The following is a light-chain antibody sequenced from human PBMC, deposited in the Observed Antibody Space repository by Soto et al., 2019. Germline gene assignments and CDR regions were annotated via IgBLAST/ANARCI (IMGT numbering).Light chain of an antibody. Sequence: DIVMTQSPLSLPVTPGEPASISCRSSQSLLHSNGYTYLDWYLQKPWQSPQLLIYLGSNRASGVPARFSGSGSGTDITLKISRVDAEDVGSYYCRQARQTLVTFGQVTRLEIK. CDR2: LGS. CDR3: RQARQTLVT. J-gene: IGKJ5*01. CDR1: QSLLHSNGYTY. V-gene: IGKV2-28*01.